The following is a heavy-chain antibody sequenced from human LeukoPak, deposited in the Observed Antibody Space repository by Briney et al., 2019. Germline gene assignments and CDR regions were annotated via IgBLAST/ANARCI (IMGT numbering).Heavy chain of an antibody. CDR1: GGYISNSSYY. D-gene: IGHD6-19*01. V-gene: IGHV4-39*01. CDR3: ARRGSSGWYFDY. Sequence: PSETLSLNCTVSGGYISNSSYYWGWLRQPPGKGLKWIGSIYYSGSTYYDPSLKSRVTISVDTSKNQFSLKLSSVTAADTAVYYCARRGSSGWYFDYWGQGTLVTVSS. CDR2: IYYSGST. J-gene: IGHJ4*02.